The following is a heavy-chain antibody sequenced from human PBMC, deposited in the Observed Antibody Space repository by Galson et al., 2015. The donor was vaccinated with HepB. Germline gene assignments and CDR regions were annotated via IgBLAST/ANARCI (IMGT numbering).Heavy chain of an antibody. V-gene: IGHV3-15*07. J-gene: IGHJ3*02. CDR3: TRPHYNYVWGTYRSDGFDI. CDR1: GFTFTNDW. Sequence: SLRLSCAASGFTFTNDWMNWVRQAPGKGLEWVGRIKSKINGGTIDYAAPVKGRFTISRDDSKKTLYLQMNSLKTEDPAVYYWTRPHYNYVWGTYRSDGFDIWVQGTMVTVSS. D-gene: IGHD3-16*02. CDR2: IKSKINGGTI.